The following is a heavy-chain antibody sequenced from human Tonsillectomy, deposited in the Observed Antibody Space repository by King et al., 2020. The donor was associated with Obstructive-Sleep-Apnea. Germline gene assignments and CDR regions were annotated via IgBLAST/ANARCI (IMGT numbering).Heavy chain of an antibody. CDR3: AKDIAAMVRGVAVDY. V-gene: IGHV3-9*01. Sequence: VQLVESGGGLVQPGRSLRLSCAASGFTFDDYAMHWVRQAPGKGLEGVSGISWNMGSIGYADSVKGRFTISRDNAKNSLYLQINSLRAEDTALYYCAKDIAAMVRGVAVDYWGQGTLGTVSS. D-gene: IGHD3-10*01. CDR2: ISWNMGSI. J-gene: IGHJ4*02. CDR1: GFTFDDYA.